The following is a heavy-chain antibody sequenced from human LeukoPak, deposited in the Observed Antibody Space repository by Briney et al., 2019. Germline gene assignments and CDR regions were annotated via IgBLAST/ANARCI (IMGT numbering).Heavy chain of an antibody. J-gene: IGHJ4*02. V-gene: IGHV4-39*01. Sequence: SETLSLTCRVSGGSIGGSRNYWGWFRRTPGKGLEWIGSVRDSGSTYYNPPLKSRATVVADTSKNEFSLKVTSMIAADTAVYFCGTGGGITVAHAWGQGTLVTVSS. CDR3: GTGGGITVAHA. CDR1: GGSIGGSRNY. CDR2: VRDSGST. D-gene: IGHD6-19*01.